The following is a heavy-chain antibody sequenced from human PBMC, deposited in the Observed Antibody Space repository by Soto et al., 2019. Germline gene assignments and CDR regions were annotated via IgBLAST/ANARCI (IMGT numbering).Heavy chain of an antibody. CDR1: GGSISSYY. D-gene: IGHD2-15*01. J-gene: IGHJ6*01. V-gene: IGHV4-59*01. Sequence: PSETLSLTCTVSGGSISSYYWSWIRQPPGKGLEWIGYIYYSGSTNYNPSLKSRVTIAVDTSKNQFSLKLSSVTAADTAVYYCARAVVVVAATREDYYYYGMDVWGQGTTVSVSS. CDR3: ARAVVVVAATREDYYYYGMDV. CDR2: IYYSGST.